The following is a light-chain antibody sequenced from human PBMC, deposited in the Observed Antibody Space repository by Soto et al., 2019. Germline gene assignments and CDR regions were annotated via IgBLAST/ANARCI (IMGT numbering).Light chain of an antibody. CDR2: GNS. Sequence: QSVLTQPPSVSGAPGQRVTISCTGSSSNIGAGYDVHWYQQLPGTAPKLLIYGNSNRPSGVPDRFSGSKSGTSASLAITGLQAEDEADYYCQSDDSSPRFGGGTKVTVL. CDR1: SSNIGAGYD. V-gene: IGLV1-40*01. J-gene: IGLJ3*02. CDR3: QSDDSSPR.